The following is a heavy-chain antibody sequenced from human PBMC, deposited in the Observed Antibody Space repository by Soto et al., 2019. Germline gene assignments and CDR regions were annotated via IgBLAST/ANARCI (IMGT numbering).Heavy chain of an antibody. CDR3: ARYCSGGACYPTYYYYYIDV. D-gene: IGHD2-15*01. V-gene: IGHV3-7*01. CDR2: IKQDGSDK. CDR1: GFTFSNYW. J-gene: IGHJ6*03. Sequence: EVQLVESGGGLVQPGGSLRLSCAASGFTFSNYWMSWVRQAPGKGLEWVATIKQDGSDKYYVDSVKGRFTLSRDNAKNSLYLEMNSLRADDTAVYYCARYCSGGACYPTYYYYYIDVLGKGTTVTVSS.